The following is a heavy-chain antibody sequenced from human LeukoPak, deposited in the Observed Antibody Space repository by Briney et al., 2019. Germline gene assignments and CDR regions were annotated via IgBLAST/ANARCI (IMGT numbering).Heavy chain of an antibody. D-gene: IGHD4-11*01. CDR1: GFTFSHYG. J-gene: IGHJ1*01. V-gene: IGHV3-30*02. CDR2: IWSDGSDK. CDR3: AKDAQRGFDYSNSLQN. Sequence: GGSLRLSCAASGFTFSHYGMHWVRQTPGAGLEWVAFIWSDGSDKYYAKSVRGRFTISRDNSKNPLFLQMNSLRAEDTAVYYCAKDAQRGFDYSNSLQNWGQGILVTVSS.